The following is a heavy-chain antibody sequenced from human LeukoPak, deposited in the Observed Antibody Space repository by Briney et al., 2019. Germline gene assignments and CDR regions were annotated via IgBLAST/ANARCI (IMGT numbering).Heavy chain of an antibody. Sequence: SETLSLTCTVSGGSISVYYWSWIRQPPGKGLEWIGYIYYSGSTNYNPSLKSRVTISVDTSKNQFSLKLSSVTAADTAVYYCARHSKYYYDSSGSYVGYFQHWGQGTLITVS. D-gene: IGHD3-22*01. CDR3: ARHSKYYYDSSGSYVGYFQH. CDR2: IYYSGST. J-gene: IGHJ1*01. V-gene: IGHV4-59*08. CDR1: GGSISVYY.